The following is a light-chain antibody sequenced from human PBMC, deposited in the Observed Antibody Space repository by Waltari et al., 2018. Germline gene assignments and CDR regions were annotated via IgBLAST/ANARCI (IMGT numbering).Light chain of an antibody. J-gene: IGLJ2*01. CDR3: QAWDNNTVV. V-gene: IGLV3-1*01. CDR1: KLGDKY. Sequence: SYELTQPPSVFVSPGQTATITCSGDKLGDKYACWYQQRPGQSPTLVIYQDTKRPSGSPGRLSGANSGNPATLTISGAQAMDEADYYCQAWDNNTVVFGGGTKLTVL. CDR2: QDT.